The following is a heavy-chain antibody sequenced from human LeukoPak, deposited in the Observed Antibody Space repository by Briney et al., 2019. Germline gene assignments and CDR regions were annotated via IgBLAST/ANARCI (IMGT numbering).Heavy chain of an antibody. D-gene: IGHD3-22*01. Sequence: PSETLSLTCTVSGGSINSYYWSWIRQPPGKGLEWIGYIYDSGSTNHNPSLKSRVTISVDTSKNQFSLKLSSVTAADTAVYYCACLTTADAFDIWGQGTMVTVSS. CDR2: IYDSGST. CDR1: GGSINSYY. V-gene: IGHV4-59*01. CDR3: ACLTTADAFDI. J-gene: IGHJ3*02.